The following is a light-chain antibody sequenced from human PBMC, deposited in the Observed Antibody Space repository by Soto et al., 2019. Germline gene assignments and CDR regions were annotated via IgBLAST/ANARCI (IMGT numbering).Light chain of an antibody. CDR1: HDISIY. V-gene: IGKV1-33*01. Sequence: DIQMTQSPSSLSASVGDRVTISCKASHDISIYFTWYQQKPGEAPKVLIYDASTLETGVPSRFSGSGSGTYFTFTISSLQPEDIAAYYCQQYENLPYTFGQGTKLEIK. CDR2: DAS. J-gene: IGKJ2*01. CDR3: QQYENLPYT.